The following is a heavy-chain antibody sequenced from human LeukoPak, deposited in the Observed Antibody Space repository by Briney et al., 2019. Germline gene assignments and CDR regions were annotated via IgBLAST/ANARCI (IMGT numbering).Heavy chain of an antibody. CDR2: ISAYNGNT. CDR3: ARDQGAYCSGGTCHSGY. J-gene: IGHJ4*02. D-gene: IGHD2-15*01. V-gene: IGHV1-18*01. Sequence: ASVKVSCKASGYTLTSYGISWVRQAPGQGLEWMGWISAYNGNTNYAQKFQGRVTMTTDTSTSTAYMELRSLRSDDTAIYYCARDQGAYCSGGTCHSGYWGQGTLVTVSS. CDR1: GYTLTSYG.